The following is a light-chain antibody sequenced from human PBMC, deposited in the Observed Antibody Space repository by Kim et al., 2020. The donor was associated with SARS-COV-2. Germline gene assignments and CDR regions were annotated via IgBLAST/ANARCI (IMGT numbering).Light chain of an antibody. CDR2: DAS. CDR3: QEYKSDSWT. Sequence: DIQMTQSPSTLSTSVGDRVTITCRASKSINIWLAWYQQKPGKAPNLLIYDASILESGVPSRFSGSGSGTQFTLTISSLQPDDFATYYCQEYKSDSWTFGQGTKVEI. CDR1: KSINIW. V-gene: IGKV1-5*01. J-gene: IGKJ1*01.